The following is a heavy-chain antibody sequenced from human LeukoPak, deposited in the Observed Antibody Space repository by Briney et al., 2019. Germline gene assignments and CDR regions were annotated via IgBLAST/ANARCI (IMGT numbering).Heavy chain of an antibody. Sequence: SVKVSCKASGGTFSSYAISWVRQAPGQGLEWMGGIIPIFGTANYAQKFQGRVTITADESTSTAYMELSSLRSGDTAVYYCASSQRLRFNWFDPWGQGTLVTVSS. J-gene: IGHJ5*02. D-gene: IGHD3-3*01. CDR3: ASSQRLRFNWFDP. CDR1: GGTFSSYA. CDR2: IIPIFGTA. V-gene: IGHV1-69*01.